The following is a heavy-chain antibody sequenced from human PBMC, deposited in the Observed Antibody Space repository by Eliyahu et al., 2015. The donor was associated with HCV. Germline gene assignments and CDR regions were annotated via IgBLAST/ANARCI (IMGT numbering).Heavy chain of an antibody. D-gene: IGHD5-18*01. Sequence: QVQLVESGGGLVKPGGSLXLXCAASGFTFSXYYMSWIRQAPGKGLGWVSYISSSSXYTNYADSVKGRFTISRDNAKNSLYLQMNSLRAEDTAVYYCAMTPKRIQLWSRSSYFDYWGQGTLVTVSS. V-gene: IGHV3-11*06. J-gene: IGHJ4*02. CDR3: AMTPKRIQLWSRSSYFDY. CDR2: ISSSSXYT. CDR1: GFTFSXYY.